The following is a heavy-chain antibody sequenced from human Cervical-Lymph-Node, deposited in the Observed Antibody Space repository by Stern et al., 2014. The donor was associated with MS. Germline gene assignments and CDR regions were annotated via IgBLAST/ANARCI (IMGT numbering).Heavy chain of an antibody. CDR2: IYPGDSDT. V-gene: IGHV5-51*03. Sequence: MQLVQSGAEVKKPGESLKISCKTSGYAFDKYWIGWARQTPGKGPEWVGIIYPGDSDTRYSPSFQGHVIISVDKSITTAYLQWSSLWASDTAIYYCARGDTSGWYFFDFWGQGTPVTVSS. J-gene: IGHJ4*02. CDR3: ARGDTSGWYFFDF. CDR1: GYAFDKYW. D-gene: IGHD6-19*01.